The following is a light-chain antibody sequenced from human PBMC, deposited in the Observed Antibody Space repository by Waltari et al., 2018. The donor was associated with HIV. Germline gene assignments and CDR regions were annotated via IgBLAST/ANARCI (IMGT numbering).Light chain of an antibody. Sequence: QSALTQPASVSGSPGQSITISCTGTSNDVGGYKYVSWYQQHPGKAPKVVIYEVSNRPSAVSTRFSGSKSGNPASLTISGLQAEDEADYYCSSYASTSTRVFGGGTKLTVL. CDR3: SSYASTSTRV. V-gene: IGLV2-14*01. CDR2: EVS. CDR1: SNDVGGYKY. J-gene: IGLJ3*02.